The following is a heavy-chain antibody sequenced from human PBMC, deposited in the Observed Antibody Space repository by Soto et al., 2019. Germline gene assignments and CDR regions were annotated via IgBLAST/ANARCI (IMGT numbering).Heavy chain of an antibody. CDR2: IYNSGRY. CDR3: ARTLPNRQLFDS. J-gene: IGHJ4*02. Sequence: SETPSLTCTVSGGFIWGWIRQSPDKGLEWIGYIYNSGRYNYNPSLESRLTISIDTSKNQFSLRLASVTAADTAVYYCARTLPNRQLFDSWSQGTLVTVSS. D-gene: IGHD1-1*01. V-gene: IGHV4-59*01. CDR1: GGFI.